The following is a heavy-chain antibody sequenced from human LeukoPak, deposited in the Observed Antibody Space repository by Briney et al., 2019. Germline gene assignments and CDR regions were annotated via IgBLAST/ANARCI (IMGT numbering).Heavy chain of an antibody. CDR2: IIPIFGTA. V-gene: IGHV1-69*13. CDR1: GGTFSSYA. CDR3: ARVYGDYQIFDY. Sequence: SVKVSCEASGGTFSSYAISWVRQAPGQGLEWMGGIIPIFGTANYAQKFQGRVTITADESTSTAYMELSSLRSEDTAVYYCARVYGDYQIFDYWGQGTLVTVSS. D-gene: IGHD4-17*01. J-gene: IGHJ4*02.